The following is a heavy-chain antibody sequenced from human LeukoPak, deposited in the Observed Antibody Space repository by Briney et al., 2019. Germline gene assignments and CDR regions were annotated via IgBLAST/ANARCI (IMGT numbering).Heavy chain of an antibody. CDR3: ATPPPYYYDSSGRAEYFQH. Sequence: GESLKISCKGSGYSFTSYWIGWVRQMPGKGLEWMGIIYPGDSDTRYSPSFQGQVTISADKSISTAYLQWSSLKASDTAMYYCATPPPYYYDSSGRAEYFQHWGQGTLVTASS. V-gene: IGHV5-51*01. J-gene: IGHJ1*01. CDR2: IYPGDSDT. D-gene: IGHD3-22*01. CDR1: GYSFTSYW.